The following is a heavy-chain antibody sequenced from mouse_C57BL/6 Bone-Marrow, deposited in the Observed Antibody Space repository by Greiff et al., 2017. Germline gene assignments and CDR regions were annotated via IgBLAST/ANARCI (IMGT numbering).Heavy chain of an antibody. J-gene: IGHJ2*01. CDR2: IYPGNSDT. D-gene: IGHD1-1*01. Sequence: EVQLQQSGTVLARPGASVKMSCKTSGYTFTSYWMHWVKQRPGQGLEWIGAIYPGNSDTSYNQKFKGKAKLTAVTSASTAYMELSSLTNEDSAVYYCTGRDYGSRFDYWGQGTTLTVSS. CDR3: TGRDYGSRFDY. V-gene: IGHV1-5*01. CDR1: GYTFTSYW.